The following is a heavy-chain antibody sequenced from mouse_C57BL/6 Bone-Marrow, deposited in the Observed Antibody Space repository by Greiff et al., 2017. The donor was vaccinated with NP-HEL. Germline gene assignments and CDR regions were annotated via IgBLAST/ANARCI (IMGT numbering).Heavy chain of an antibody. CDR2: ISSGGDYI. CDR3: TKARGAIGGDYSYAMDY. CDR1: GFTFSSYA. V-gene: IGHV5-9-1*02. D-gene: IGHD2-14*01. Sequence: EVHLVESGEGLVKPGGSLKLSCAASGFTFSSYAMSWVRQTPEKRLEWVAYISSGGDYIYYADTVKGRFTISRDNARNTLYLQMSSLKSEDTAMYYCTKARGAIGGDYSYAMDYWGQGTSVTVSS. J-gene: IGHJ4*01.